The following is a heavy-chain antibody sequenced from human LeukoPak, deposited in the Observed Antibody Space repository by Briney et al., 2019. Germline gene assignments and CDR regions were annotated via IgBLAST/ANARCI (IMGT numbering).Heavy chain of an antibody. J-gene: IGHJ4*02. V-gene: IGHV5-51*01. D-gene: IGHD3-22*01. Sequence: GESLKISCKTSGYSFPSYWIGWVRQLPGKGLEWMGVIYPADSDTRYSPSFQGQVTISADKSISTAYLQWSSLKASDTAMYYCARHTYYYDSSGYRYPNYFDYWGQGTLVTVSS. CDR2: IYPADSDT. CDR3: ARHTYYYDSSGYRYPNYFDY. CDR1: GYSFPSYW.